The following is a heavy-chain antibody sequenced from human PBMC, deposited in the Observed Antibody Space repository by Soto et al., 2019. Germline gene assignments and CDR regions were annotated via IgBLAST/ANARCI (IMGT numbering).Heavy chain of an antibody. CDR2: INHSGST. CDR3: AGYGRPVTGTTY. CDR1: GGSFSGYY. D-gene: IGHD1-7*01. Sequence: AETLSLTCAVYGGSFSGYYWSWVRQPPGKGLEWIGEINHSGSTNYNPSLKSRVTISVDTSKNQFSLKLSSVTAADTAVYYCAGYGRPVTGTTYWGQGTLVTVSS. V-gene: IGHV4-34*01. J-gene: IGHJ4*02.